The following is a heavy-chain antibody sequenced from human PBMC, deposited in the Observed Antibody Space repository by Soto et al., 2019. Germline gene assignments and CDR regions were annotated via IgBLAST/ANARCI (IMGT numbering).Heavy chain of an antibody. D-gene: IGHD1-1*01. CDR2: ISYDGNVA. CDR1: GFTFSNYG. V-gene: IGHV3-30*18. CDR3: AKEGPITNWYFDY. Sequence: QVQLVESGGGVVQPGRSLRLSCAASGFTFSNYGMQWVRQAPGKGLEWVIGISYDGNVAYYADSVKGRFTISRDNAKNALYLQMNSLRPEDTAMYYCAKEGPITNWYFDYWGQGTLVTVSS. J-gene: IGHJ4*02.